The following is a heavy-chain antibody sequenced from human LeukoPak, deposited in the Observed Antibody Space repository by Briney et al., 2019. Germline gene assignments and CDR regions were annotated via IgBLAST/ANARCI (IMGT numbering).Heavy chain of an antibody. Sequence: TSETLSLTCTVSGGSISRYYWSWIRQPPGKGLEGIGYKDYSGSTNYNRSLKSRVTISVDTSKNQFSLKLSSVTAADTAVYYCARVYYSSSYDYWYFDLWGRGTLVTVSS. CDR2: KDYSGST. CDR3: ARVYYSSSYDYWYFDL. J-gene: IGHJ2*01. V-gene: IGHV4-59*01. CDR1: GGSISRYY. D-gene: IGHD6-13*01.